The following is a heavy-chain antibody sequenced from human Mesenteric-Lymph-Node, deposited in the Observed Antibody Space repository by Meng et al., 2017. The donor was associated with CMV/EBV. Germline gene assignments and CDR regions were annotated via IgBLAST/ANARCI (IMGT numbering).Heavy chain of an antibody. CDR3: AGGIAAAGSRWFDP. J-gene: IGHJ5*02. Sequence: QVQLVQSGSEVKKPGCAVKVSCKASGGTFISYTISWVRQAPGQGLEWMGRIIPILGIANYAQKFQGRVTITADKSTSTAYMELSSLRSEDTAVYYCAGGIAAAGSRWFDPWGQGTLVTVSS. V-gene: IGHV1-69*02. CDR1: GGTFISYT. D-gene: IGHD6-13*01. CDR2: IIPILGIA.